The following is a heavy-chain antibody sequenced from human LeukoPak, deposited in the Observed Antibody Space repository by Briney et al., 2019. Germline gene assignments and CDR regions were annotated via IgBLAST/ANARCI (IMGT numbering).Heavy chain of an antibody. CDR3: ARYRPKSPTRYMDV. Sequence: ASVKVSCKASGYTFTGYYIHWVRQAPGQGLEWMGWINPNSGGTNYAQKFQGRVTMTRETSISTAYMELSRLGSDDTAVYYCARYRPKSPTRYMDVWGKGTTVTVSS. D-gene: IGHD1-14*01. V-gene: IGHV1-2*02. CDR1: GYTFTGYY. CDR2: INPNSGGT. J-gene: IGHJ6*03.